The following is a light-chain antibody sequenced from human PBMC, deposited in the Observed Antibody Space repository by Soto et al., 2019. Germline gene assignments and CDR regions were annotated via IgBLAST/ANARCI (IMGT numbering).Light chain of an antibody. CDR3: QQYGSSRT. CDR1: QSISSSF. J-gene: IGKJ1*01. V-gene: IGKV3-20*01. Sequence: EIVLTQSPGILSLSPGERASLSCGASQSISSSFLAWYQQKPGQAPRLLIYGASSRATGIPDRFSGTGSETDFTLTISRLGPEDFAVYYCQQYGSSRTFGQGTKVDIK. CDR2: GAS.